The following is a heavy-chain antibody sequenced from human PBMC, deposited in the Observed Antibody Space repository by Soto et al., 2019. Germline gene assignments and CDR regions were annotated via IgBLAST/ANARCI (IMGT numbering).Heavy chain of an antibody. V-gene: IGHV4-39*01. D-gene: IGHD6-13*01. Sequence: SETLSLTCTVSGGSISSSSYYWGWIRQPPGKGLEWIGSIYYSGSTYYNPSLKSRVTISVDTSKNQFSLKLSSVTAADTAVYYCARPGFYSSSWYLSYYYMDVWGKGTTVTVSS. J-gene: IGHJ6*03. CDR3: ARPGFYSSSWYLSYYYMDV. CDR2: IYYSGST. CDR1: GGSISSSSYY.